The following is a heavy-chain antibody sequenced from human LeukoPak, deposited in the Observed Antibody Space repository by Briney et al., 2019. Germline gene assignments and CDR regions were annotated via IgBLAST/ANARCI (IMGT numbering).Heavy chain of an antibody. CDR2: ISSSSSYM. Sequence: GGSLRLSCVASGFTFNSYNMNWVRPAPGKGLEWVSSISSSSSYMYSADSVEGRFTISRDNAKNSLYLHMNSLRVEDTAVYYCVRDRALDYWGQGTLVTVSS. CDR3: VRDRALDY. J-gene: IGHJ4*02. V-gene: IGHV3-21*01. D-gene: IGHD3-16*02. CDR1: GFTFNSYN.